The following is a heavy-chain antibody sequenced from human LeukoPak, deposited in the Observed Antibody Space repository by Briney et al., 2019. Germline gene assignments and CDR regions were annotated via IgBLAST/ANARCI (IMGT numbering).Heavy chain of an antibody. D-gene: IGHD2-15*01. CDR3: ARGRIAGTAGNWFDP. J-gene: IGHJ5*02. CDR2: INHSGST. Sequence: SETLSLTCAVYGGSFSGYYWSWIRQPPGKGLEWIGEINHSGSTNYNPSLKSRVTISVDTSKNQFSQKLSSVTAADTAVYYCARGRIAGTAGNWFDPWGQGTLVTVSS. V-gene: IGHV4-34*01. CDR1: GGSFSGYY.